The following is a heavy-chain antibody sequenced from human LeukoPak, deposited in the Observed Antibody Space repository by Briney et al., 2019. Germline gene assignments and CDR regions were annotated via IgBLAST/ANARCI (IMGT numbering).Heavy chain of an antibody. Sequence: GRSLRLSCAASGFTFDDYAMHWVRQAPGKGLEWVSGISWNSGSIGYADSVKGRFTISRDNAKNSLYLQMNSLRAEDTALYYCAKDTAAHTFNWFDPWGQGTLVTVSS. D-gene: IGHD2-2*01. J-gene: IGHJ5*02. CDR1: GFTFDDYA. CDR2: ISWNSGSI. V-gene: IGHV3-9*01. CDR3: AKDTAAHTFNWFDP.